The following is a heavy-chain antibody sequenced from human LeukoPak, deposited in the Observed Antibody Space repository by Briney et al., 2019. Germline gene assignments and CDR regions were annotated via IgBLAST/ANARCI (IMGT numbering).Heavy chain of an antibody. Sequence: SVKVSCKASGGTFSSYAISWVRQASGHGLEWIGRIIPILGITHYAQRFEGRVTITADESATTVYMELSSVTSEDTALYFCARHYGGNSVTAEFQYWGQGTLVTVSS. CDR3: ARHYGGNSVTAEFQY. CDR1: GGTFSSYA. D-gene: IGHD4-23*01. CDR2: IIPILGIT. V-gene: IGHV1-69*04. J-gene: IGHJ1*01.